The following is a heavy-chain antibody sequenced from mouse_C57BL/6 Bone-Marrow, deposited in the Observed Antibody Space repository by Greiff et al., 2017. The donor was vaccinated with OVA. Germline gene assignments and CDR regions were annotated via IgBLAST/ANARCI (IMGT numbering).Heavy chain of an antibody. V-gene: IGHV1-82*01. CDR2: IYPGDGDT. Sequence: LVKPGASVKISCQASGYAFSSSWMNWVKQRPGKGLEWIGRIYPGDGDTNYNGKFKGKATLTADKSSSTAYMQLSSLTSEDSAVYFCAREGTNNYYGSSYNYWGQGTTLTVSS. CDR1: GYAFSSSW. J-gene: IGHJ2*01. D-gene: IGHD1-1*01. CDR3: AREGTNNYYGSSYNY.